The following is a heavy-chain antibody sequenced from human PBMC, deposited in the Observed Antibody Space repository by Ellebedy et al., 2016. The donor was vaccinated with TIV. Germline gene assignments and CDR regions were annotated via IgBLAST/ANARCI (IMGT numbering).Heavy chain of an antibody. V-gene: IGHV5-51*01. CDR3: ARRFCSGGSCYIYFDY. CDR1: GYSFSNYW. J-gene: IGHJ4*02. Sequence: PGGSLRLSCKGSGYSFSNYWIGWVRQMPGKGLEWMGIIYPGDSDTRYSPSFQGQVTISADKSITTAYLQWSSLKASDNAMYYCARRFCSGGSCYIYFDYWGQGTLVTVSS. D-gene: IGHD2-15*01. CDR2: IYPGDSDT.